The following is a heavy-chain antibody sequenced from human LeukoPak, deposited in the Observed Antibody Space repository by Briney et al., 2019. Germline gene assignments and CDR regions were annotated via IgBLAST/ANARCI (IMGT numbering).Heavy chain of an antibody. Sequence: GGSLRLSCAASGFTFGDYSMNWFRQAPGKGLEWLSYVSGANTIYYADSVRGRFTISRDNAKNSLYLQMNSLTDEDTAVYYCARDENWAFGYWGQGTLVTVSS. CDR1: GFTFGDYS. CDR3: ARDENWAFGY. CDR2: VSGANTI. J-gene: IGHJ4*02. D-gene: IGHD7-27*01. V-gene: IGHV3-48*02.